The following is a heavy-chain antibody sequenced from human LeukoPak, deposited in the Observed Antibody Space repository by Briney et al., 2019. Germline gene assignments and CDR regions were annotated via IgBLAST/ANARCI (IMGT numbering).Heavy chain of an antibody. CDR2: ISGSGTII. V-gene: IGHV3-48*03. CDR1: GFTFSSYE. Sequence: GGSLRLSCAASGFTFSSYEMNWVRQAPGKGLEWVSYISGSGTIIYHADSVKGRFTISRDNAKNSLYLQMNSLRDEDTAVYYCGLRIDYWGQGMLVTVSS. CDR3: GLRIDY. D-gene: IGHD5/OR15-5a*01. J-gene: IGHJ4*02.